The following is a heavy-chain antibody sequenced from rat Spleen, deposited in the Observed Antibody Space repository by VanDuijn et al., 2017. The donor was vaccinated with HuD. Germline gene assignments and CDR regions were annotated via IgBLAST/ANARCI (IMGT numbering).Heavy chain of an antibody. CDR1: GFTFSDNY. CDR2: ISHDGSST. CDR3: TRLYYSNWFAY. V-gene: IGHV5-29*01. J-gene: IGHJ3*01. Sequence: EVQLVESDGGLVQPGRSLKLSCAVSGFTFSDNYMAWVRQAPTKGLEWVATISHDGSSTYYRAPDKGRFTISRDNAKSPLYLQMDSLRSEDTATYYCTRLYYSNWFAYWGQGTLVTVSS. D-gene: IGHD1-1*01.